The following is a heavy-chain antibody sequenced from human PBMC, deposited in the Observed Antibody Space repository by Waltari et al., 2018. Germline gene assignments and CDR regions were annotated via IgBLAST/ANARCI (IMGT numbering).Heavy chain of an antibody. CDR1: GGSLSSSSYY. J-gene: IGHJ4*02. V-gene: IGHV4-39*07. CDR3: AREMIVGTLRAAGY. Sequence: QLQLQESGPGLVKPSETLSLTCTVSGGSLSSSSYYCGWLRQPPGKGREWIGSIYYSGSTYYNPSLKSRVTRSVETSKNQFSLKLSSVTAADTAVYYCAREMIVGTLRAAGYWGQGTLVTVSS. CDR2: IYYSGST. D-gene: IGHD1-26*01.